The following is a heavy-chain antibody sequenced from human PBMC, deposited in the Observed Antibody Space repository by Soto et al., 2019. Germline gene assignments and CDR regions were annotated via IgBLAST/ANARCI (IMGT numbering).Heavy chain of an antibody. J-gene: IGHJ4*02. D-gene: IGHD3-10*01. CDR2: LYYSWSA. V-gene: IGHV4-39*01. Sequence: QLQLQESGPGLVKPSETLSLTCTVSGGSISNSSYYWGWICQPPGKRLEWIGSLYYSWSAYYNPSLKSRLTISVDTSKNQFSLRLNSVTAADTAVYYCGMRPLVRGIIPYYFDSWGQGTLVTVSS. CDR1: GGSISNSSYY. CDR3: GMRPLVRGIIPYYFDS.